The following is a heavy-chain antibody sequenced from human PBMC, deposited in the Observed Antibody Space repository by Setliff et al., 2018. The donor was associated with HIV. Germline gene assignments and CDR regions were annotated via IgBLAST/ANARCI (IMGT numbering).Heavy chain of an antibody. CDR3: ARATFGSTSSGINYYMDV. D-gene: IGHD3-10*01. Sequence: PSETLSLTCTVSGGSVSGYSWSWIRQPPGRGLEWIGYIYYDGTTNSNPSLKSRVTISVTTSKNQFSLKLSSVTAADTALYFCARATFGSTSSGINYYMDVWGKGTTVTVSS. J-gene: IGHJ6*03. V-gene: IGHV4-59*02. CDR1: GGSVSGYS. CDR2: IYYDGTT.